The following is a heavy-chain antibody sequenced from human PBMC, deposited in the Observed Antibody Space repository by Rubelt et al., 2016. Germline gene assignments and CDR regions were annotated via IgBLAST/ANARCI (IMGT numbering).Heavy chain of an antibody. J-gene: IGHJ4*02. D-gene: IGHD2-21*01. CDR3: ARQWAAYSN. CDR2: VYPGDPCT. Sequence: EVQLVQSGAEVKKPGESLKSSCKGSGYSFTSYWVGWWRQMPGKGLEWMGTVYPGDPCTRYSPSFQVQVTISADKSVSTAYLQWSSLKASDTAMYYCARQWAAYSNWGQGTLVTVSS. CDR1: GYSFTSYW. V-gene: IGHV5-51*01.